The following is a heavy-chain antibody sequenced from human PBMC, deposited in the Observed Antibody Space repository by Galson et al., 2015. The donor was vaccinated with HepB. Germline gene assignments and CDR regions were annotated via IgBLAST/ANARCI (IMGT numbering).Heavy chain of an antibody. V-gene: IGHV3-73*01. Sequence: SLRLSCAASGFTFSGSAMHWVRQASGKGLEWVGRIRSKANSYATAYAASVKGRFTISRDDSKNTAYLQMNSLKTEDTAVYYCTRHLDYDSSLEFDYWGQGTLVTVSS. CDR1: GFTFSGSA. CDR2: IRSKANSYAT. J-gene: IGHJ4*02. D-gene: IGHD3-22*01. CDR3: TRHLDYDSSLEFDY.